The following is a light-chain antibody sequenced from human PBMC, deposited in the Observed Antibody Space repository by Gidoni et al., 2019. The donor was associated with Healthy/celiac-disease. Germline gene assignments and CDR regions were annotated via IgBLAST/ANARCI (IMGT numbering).Light chain of an antibody. J-gene: IGKJ1*01. CDR1: QDISTS. CDR2: TAS. V-gene: IGKV1-12*01. CDR3: QQASSFPGT. Sequence: DIQMTQSPSSVSASVGDRVTMTCRASQDISTSLAWYQQKSGKAPPLLIYTASNLQSGVPSRVSGSGSGTDFTLTISSLQPEDVATYYCQQASSFPGTFGQGTKVEIK.